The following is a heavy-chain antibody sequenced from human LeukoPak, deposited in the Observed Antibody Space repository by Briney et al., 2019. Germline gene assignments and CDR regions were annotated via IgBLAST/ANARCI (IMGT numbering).Heavy chain of an antibody. Sequence: SGTLSLTCTVSGGSISSGGYYWSWIRQHPGKGLEWIGYIYYSGSTYYNPSLKSRVTISVDTSKNQFSLKLSSVTAADTAVYYCARGKDGYNSQTFDYWGQGTLVTVSS. CDR1: GGSISSGGYY. J-gene: IGHJ4*02. V-gene: IGHV4-31*03. CDR2: IYYSGST. CDR3: ARGKDGYNSQTFDY. D-gene: IGHD5-24*01.